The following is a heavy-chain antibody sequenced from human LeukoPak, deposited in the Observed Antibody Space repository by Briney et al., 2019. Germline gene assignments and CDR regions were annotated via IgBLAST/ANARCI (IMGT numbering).Heavy chain of an antibody. V-gene: IGHV5-51*01. D-gene: IGHD2-15*01. CDR1: GYSFTKNW. Sequence: GESLKISCKASGYSFTKNWIGWVRQKPGKGLEWMGIIYPNDSDARYSPSFQGQVTMSVDRSINTAYLQWSSLKASDTAMYFCARDLVVASTRLGAFDIWVQGTMVTVSS. J-gene: IGHJ3*02. CDR2: IYPNDSDA. CDR3: ARDLVVASTRLGAFDI.